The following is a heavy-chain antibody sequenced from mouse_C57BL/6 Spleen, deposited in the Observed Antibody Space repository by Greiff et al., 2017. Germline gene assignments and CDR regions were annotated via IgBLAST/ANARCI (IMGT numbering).Heavy chain of an antibody. V-gene: IGHV1-81*01. CDR1: GYTFTSYG. J-gene: IGHJ1*03. Sequence: VQVVESGAELARPGASVKLSCKASGYTFTSYGISWVKQRTGQGLEWIGEIYPRSGNTYYNEKFKGKATLTADKSSSTAYMELRSLTSEDSAVYFCARSYGNYSYWYFDVWGTGTTVTVSS. CDR3: ARSYGNYSYWYFDV. D-gene: IGHD2-1*01. CDR2: IYPRSGNT.